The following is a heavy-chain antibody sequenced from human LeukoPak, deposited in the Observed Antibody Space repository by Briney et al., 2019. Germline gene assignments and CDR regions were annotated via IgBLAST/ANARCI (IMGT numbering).Heavy chain of an antibody. D-gene: IGHD3-22*01. CDR3: ARLEVVVIDYYYGMDV. V-gene: IGHV1-18*01. J-gene: IGHJ6*02. CDR2: ISAYNGNT. CDR1: GYTFTSYD. Sequence: ASVKVSCKASGYTFTSYDINWVRQATGQGLEWMGWISAYNGNTNYAQKLQGRVTMTTDTSTSTAYMELRSLRSDDTAVYYCARLEVVVIDYYYGMDVWGQGTTVTVSS.